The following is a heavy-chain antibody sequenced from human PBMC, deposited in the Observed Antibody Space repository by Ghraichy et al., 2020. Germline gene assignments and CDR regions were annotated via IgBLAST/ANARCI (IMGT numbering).Heavy chain of an antibody. D-gene: IGHD3-16*01. CDR3: LTFGGPIAPGY. CDR2: IYSGGNT. J-gene: IGHJ4*02. CDR1: GFTVSSNH. Sequence: GGFLRLSCAASGFTVSSNHMSWVRQSVGKGLEWVSTIYSGGNTLYADSVKGRFTISRDSSKSTLYLQMNSLRVEDTAVYFCLTFGGPIAPGYSGQGTLVSVSS. V-gene: IGHV3-66*02.